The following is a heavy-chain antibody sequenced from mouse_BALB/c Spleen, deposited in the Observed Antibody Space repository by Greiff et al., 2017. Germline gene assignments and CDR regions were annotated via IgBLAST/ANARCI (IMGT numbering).Heavy chain of an antibody. Sequence: QVQLKESGPGLVAPSQSLSITCTVSGFSLTSYGVHWVRQPPGKGLEWLGVIWAGGSTNYNSALMSRLSISKDNSKSQVFLKINSLQTDDTAMYYCARDRGNYPAYWGQGTLVTVSA. CDR2: IWAGGST. CDR1: GFSLTSYG. D-gene: IGHD2-1*01. CDR3: ARDRGNYPAY. V-gene: IGHV2-9*02. J-gene: IGHJ3*01.